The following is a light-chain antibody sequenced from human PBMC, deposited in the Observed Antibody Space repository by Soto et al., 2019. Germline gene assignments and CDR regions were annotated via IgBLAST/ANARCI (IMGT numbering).Light chain of an antibody. CDR3: SSYTTSRAYV. Sequence: QSALTQPASVSGSPGQSITISCTGTSSDVGAYNYDSWYQQQSGKAPKLMIHEVSNRPSGVSNRFSGSKSGNTASLTISGLQAEDEADYYCSSYTTSRAYVFGIGTKV. V-gene: IGLV2-14*01. CDR2: EVS. CDR1: SSDVGAYNY. J-gene: IGLJ1*01.